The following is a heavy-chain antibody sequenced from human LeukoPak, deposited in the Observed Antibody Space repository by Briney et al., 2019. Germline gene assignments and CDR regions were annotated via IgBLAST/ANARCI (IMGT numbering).Heavy chain of an antibody. J-gene: IGHJ4*02. CDR3: AREYYDSSRYYGVYDY. CDR1: GYTFTGSY. Sequence: ASVKVSCKASGYTFTGSYMRWVRQAPGQGLEWMGWINPNSGGTNYAQKFQGRVTMTRDTSISTAYMELSRLRSDDTAVYYCAREYYDSSRYYGVYDYWGQGTLVTVSS. V-gene: IGHV1-2*02. D-gene: IGHD3-22*01. CDR2: INPNSGGT.